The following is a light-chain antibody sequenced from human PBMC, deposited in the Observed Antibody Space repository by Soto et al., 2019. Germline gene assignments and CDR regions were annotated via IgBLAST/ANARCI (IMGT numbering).Light chain of an antibody. CDR2: DAS. CDR3: QQRSSWSPIT. CDR1: QSVSSSS. V-gene: IGKV3D-20*02. Sequence: EIVLTQSPATLSLSPGERATLSCRASQSVSSSSLAWYQQKRGQAPRLLIHDASSRATGIPDRFSGSGSGTDFTLTISSLEPEDFAVYFCQQRSSWSPITFGGGTKVDNK. J-gene: IGKJ4*01.